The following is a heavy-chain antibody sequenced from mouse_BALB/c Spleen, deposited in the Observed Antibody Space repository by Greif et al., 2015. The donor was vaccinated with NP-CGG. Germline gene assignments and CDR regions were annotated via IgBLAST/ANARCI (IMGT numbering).Heavy chain of an antibody. D-gene: IGHD4-1*01. CDR3: ARSITGNGYFFDY. CDR1: GYTFTSYW. Sequence: VKLMESGAELVKPGASVKLSCKASGYTFTSYWMHWVKQRPGQGLEWIGEINPSNGRTNYNEKFKSKATLTVDKSSSTAYMQLSSLTSEDSAVYYCARSITGNGYFFDYWGQGTTLTVSS. CDR2: INPSNGRT. V-gene: IGHV1S81*02. J-gene: IGHJ2*01.